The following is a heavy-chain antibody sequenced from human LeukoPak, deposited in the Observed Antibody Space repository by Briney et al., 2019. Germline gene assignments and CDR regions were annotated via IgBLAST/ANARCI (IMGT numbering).Heavy chain of an antibody. V-gene: IGHV3-43D*03. CDR1: GFTFDDYA. J-gene: IGHJ4*02. Sequence: PGGSLRLSCAASGFTFDDYAMHWVRQAPGKGLEWVSLISWDGGSTYYADSVKGRFSIARDNSKNSLYLQMNRLRAEDTALYYCAKDGTIDCSSTSCYGPLDYWGQGTLVTVSS. CDR3: AKDGTIDCSSTSCYGPLDY. CDR2: ISWDGGST. D-gene: IGHD2-2*01.